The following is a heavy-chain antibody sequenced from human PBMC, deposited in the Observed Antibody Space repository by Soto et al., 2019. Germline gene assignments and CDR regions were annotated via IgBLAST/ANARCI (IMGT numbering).Heavy chain of an antibody. J-gene: IGHJ6*02. V-gene: IGHV1-2*02. CDR2: IDVNSGDT. CDR3: TRGMDV. Sequence: ASVKVSCNTSLYTFKLYYMHWVRGAGGQGLECMGWIDVNSGDTYYAQDIHSRVTTPRDRSTTTIYMELSSLRSDETAVYYCTRGMDVWGQGTTVTVSS. CDR1: LYTFKLYY.